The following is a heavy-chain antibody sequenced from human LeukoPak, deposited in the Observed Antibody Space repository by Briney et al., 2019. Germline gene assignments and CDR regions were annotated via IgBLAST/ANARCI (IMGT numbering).Heavy chain of an antibody. J-gene: IGHJ6*02. CDR2: ISSSSSYI. Sequence: GGSLRLSCVASGFAFSSHTIYWVRQAPGKGLEWVSSISSSSSYISYADSLKGRFTISRDNAKNSLSLQMNSLRAEDTAVYYCARAGSRLIEYRMDVWGQGTTVTVSS. D-gene: IGHD2-2*01. V-gene: IGHV3-21*01. CDR1: GFAFSSHT. CDR3: ARAGSRLIEYRMDV.